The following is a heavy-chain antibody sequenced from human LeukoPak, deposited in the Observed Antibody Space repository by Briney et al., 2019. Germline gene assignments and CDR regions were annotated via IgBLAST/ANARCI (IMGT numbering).Heavy chain of an antibody. J-gene: IGHJ4*02. V-gene: IGHV3-30*18. CDR3: AKEAYTHPHFDY. CDR2: ISYDGSNK. D-gene: IGHD4-11*01. Sequence: GGSLRLSCAASGFTFSSYGMHWVRQAPGKGLEWVAVISYDGSNKYYADSVKGRFTISRDNSKNTLYLQMNSLRAEDTAVYYCAKEAYTHPHFDYWGQGTLVTVSS. CDR1: GFTFSSYG.